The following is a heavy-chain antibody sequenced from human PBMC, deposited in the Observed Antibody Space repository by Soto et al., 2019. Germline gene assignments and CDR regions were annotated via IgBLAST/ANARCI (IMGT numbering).Heavy chain of an antibody. CDR1: GFTFSSYG. Sequence: GGSQRLSCAASGFTFSSYGMHWVRQAPGKGLEWVAVISYDGSNKYYADSVKGRFTISRDNSKNTLYLQMNSLRAEDTAVYYCAKDLRYCSSTSCHRGNYYYYYGMDVWGQGTTVTVSS. CDR3: AKDLRYCSSTSCHRGNYYYYYGMDV. CDR2: ISYDGSNK. J-gene: IGHJ6*02. D-gene: IGHD2-2*02. V-gene: IGHV3-30*18.